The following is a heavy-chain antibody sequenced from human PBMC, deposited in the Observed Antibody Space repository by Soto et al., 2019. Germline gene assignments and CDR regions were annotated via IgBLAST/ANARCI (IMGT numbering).Heavy chain of an antibody. CDR3: ARIRTAGSGSYYGNYYYGMDV. Sequence: YGPTLVNPTQTLTLTCTFSGFSLSTSGMCVSWIRQPPGKALEWLALIDWDDDKYYSTSLKTRLTISKDTSKNQVVLTMTNMDPVDTATYYCARIRTAGSGSYYGNYYYGMDVWGQGTPVTVSS. D-gene: IGHD3-10*01. V-gene: IGHV2-70*01. CDR1: GFSLSTSGMC. J-gene: IGHJ6*02. CDR2: IDWDDDK.